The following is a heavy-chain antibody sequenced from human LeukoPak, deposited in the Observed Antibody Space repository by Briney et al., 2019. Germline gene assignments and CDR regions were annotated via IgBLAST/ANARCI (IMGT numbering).Heavy chain of an antibody. Sequence: SQTLSLTCTVSGGSISSGRYYWSWIRQPAGKGREWIGRIYTSGSTNYNPSLMSRVTISVDTSKNQFSLRLSSVTAADTAVYYCARDLPRKLVPDAFDIWGQGTMVTVSS. J-gene: IGHJ3*02. D-gene: IGHD6-13*01. CDR2: IYTSGST. V-gene: IGHV4-61*02. CDR1: GGSISSGRYY. CDR3: ARDLPRKLVPDAFDI.